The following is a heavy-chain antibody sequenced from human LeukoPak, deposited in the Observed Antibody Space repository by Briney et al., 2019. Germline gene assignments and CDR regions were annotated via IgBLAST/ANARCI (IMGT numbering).Heavy chain of an antibody. CDR2: ISGSGGST. V-gene: IGHV3-23*01. CDR3: AREGITVSHDLDY. J-gene: IGHJ4*02. D-gene: IGHD3-16*01. CDR1: GFTFSSYG. Sequence: GGSLRLSYAASGFTFSSYGMSWVRQAPGKGLEWVSAISGSGGSTYYADSVKGRFTISRDNAKNSLYLQMNSLRAEDTAVYYCAREGITVSHDLDYWGQGTLVTVSS.